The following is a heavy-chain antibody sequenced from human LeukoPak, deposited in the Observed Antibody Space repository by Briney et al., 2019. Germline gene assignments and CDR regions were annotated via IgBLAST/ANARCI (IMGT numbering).Heavy chain of an antibody. D-gene: IGHD2-2*01. CDR3: ARDEEVTRGAFDI. J-gene: IGHJ3*02. V-gene: IGHV1-18*01. CDR1: GYTFTSYG. Sequence: GESLKISCKGSGYTFTSYGISWVRQAPGQGLEWMGWISAYNGNTNYAQKLQGRVTMTTDTSTSTAYMELRSLRSDDTAVYYCARDEEVTRGAFDIWGQGTMVTVSS. CDR2: ISAYNGNT.